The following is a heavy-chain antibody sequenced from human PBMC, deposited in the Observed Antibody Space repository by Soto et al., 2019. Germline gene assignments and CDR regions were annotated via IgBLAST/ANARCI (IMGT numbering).Heavy chain of an antibody. V-gene: IGHV3-23*01. CDR2: ISGSGGST. D-gene: IGHD6-19*01. CDR1: GFTFSSYA. Sequence: EVQLLESGGGLVQPGGSLRLSCAASGFTFSSYAMSWVRQAPGKGLEWVSAISGSGGSTYYADSVKGRFTISRDNSKNALYLQMNSLRAEDTAVYYCAKDLKSQWLVPFGFGYWGQGTLVTVSS. CDR3: AKDLKSQWLVPFGFGY. J-gene: IGHJ4*02.